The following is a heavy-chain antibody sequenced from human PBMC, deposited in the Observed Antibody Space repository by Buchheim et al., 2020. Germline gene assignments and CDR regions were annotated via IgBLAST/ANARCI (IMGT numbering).Heavy chain of an antibody. CDR2: INSDGSST. J-gene: IGHJ6*02. CDR1: GFTFSSYW. CDR3: ARDRARGVVNLPGFSYCYYGMDV. V-gene: IGHV3-74*01. Sequence: EVQLVESGGGLVQPGGSLRLSCAASGFTFSSYWMHWVRQAPGKGLVWVSRINSDGSSTSYADSVKGRFTISSANAKNTLYLPMNSLRAEDTAVYYCARDRARGVVNLPGFSYCYYGMDVWGQGTT. D-gene: IGHD4-23*01.